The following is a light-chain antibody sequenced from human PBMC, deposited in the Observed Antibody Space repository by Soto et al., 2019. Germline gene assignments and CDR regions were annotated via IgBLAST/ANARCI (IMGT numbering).Light chain of an antibody. Sequence: QPVLTQPASVSGSPGQSITISCTGTSSDVGTYDLVSWYQQHPGKAPKLMIYEVSKRPLGVSNRFSGSKSGYTASLTISGLQAEDEGDYYCCSYADTSTLFVFGSGTKLTVL. CDR2: EVS. CDR1: SSDVGTYDL. CDR3: CSYADTSTLFV. J-gene: IGLJ1*01. V-gene: IGLV2-23*02.